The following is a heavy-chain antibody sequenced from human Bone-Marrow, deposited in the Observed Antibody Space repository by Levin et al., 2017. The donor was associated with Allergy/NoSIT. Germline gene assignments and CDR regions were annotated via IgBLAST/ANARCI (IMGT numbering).Heavy chain of an antibody. V-gene: IGHV3-49*04. CDR2: IRSKAYGGTT. Sequence: GGSLRLSCTASGFTFGDYAMSWVRQAPGKGLEWVGFIRSKAYGGTTEYAASVKGRFTISRDDSKSIAYLQMNSLKTEDTAVYYCTFYLVVVVVPRLGFGFDIWGQGTMVTVSS. CDR1: GFTFGDYA. J-gene: IGHJ3*02. D-gene: IGHD2-15*01. CDR3: TFYLVVVVVPRLGFGFDI.